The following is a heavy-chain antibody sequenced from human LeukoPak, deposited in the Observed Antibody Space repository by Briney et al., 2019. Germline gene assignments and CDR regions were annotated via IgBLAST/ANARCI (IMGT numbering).Heavy chain of an antibody. D-gene: IGHD3-3*01. V-gene: IGHV3-23*01. Sequence: GGSLRLPCAASGFTFSSYAMSWVRQAPGKGLEWVSAISGSGGSTYYADSVKGRFTISRDNSKNTLYLQMNSLRAEDTAIYYCAKDSGRPDPVITYYDFWSGYYFPSYYFDYWGQGTLVTVSS. CDR2: ISGSGGST. CDR3: AKDSGRPDPVITYYDFWSGYYFPSYYFDY. J-gene: IGHJ4*02. CDR1: GFTFSSYA.